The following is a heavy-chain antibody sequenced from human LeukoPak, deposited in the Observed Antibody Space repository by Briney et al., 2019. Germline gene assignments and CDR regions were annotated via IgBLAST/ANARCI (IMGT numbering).Heavy chain of an antibody. CDR3: AKGIAADY. CDR1: GFTFSDYT. Sequence: GGSLRLSCSASGFTFSDYTMSWVRQAPGKGLEWVSGISWNSGSIGYADSVKGRFTISRDNAKNSLYLQMNSLRAEDTALYYCAKGIAADYWGQGTPVTVSS. J-gene: IGHJ4*02. V-gene: IGHV3-9*01. D-gene: IGHD6-13*01. CDR2: ISWNSGSI.